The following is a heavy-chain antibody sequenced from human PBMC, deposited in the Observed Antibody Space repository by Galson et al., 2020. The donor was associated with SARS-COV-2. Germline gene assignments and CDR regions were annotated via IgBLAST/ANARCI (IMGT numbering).Heavy chain of an antibody. CDR2: ISYDGNNK. V-gene: IGHV3-30*18. J-gene: IGHJ4*02. Sequence: GGSLRLSCVASGFTFSNYAMHWVRQAPGKGLEWVAIISYDGNNKYADSVKGRFTISRDNSKSTLYLQMNSLRPEETAVYYCAKETADYDSSNVDFGGQGTLVTVSS. CDR1: GFTFSNYA. CDR3: AKETADYDSSNVDF. D-gene: IGHD3-22*01.